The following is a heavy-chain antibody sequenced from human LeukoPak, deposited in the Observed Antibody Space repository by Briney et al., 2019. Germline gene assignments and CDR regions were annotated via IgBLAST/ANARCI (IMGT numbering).Heavy chain of an antibody. CDR2: IESKTDGGTT. CDR3: TTYGSGRKFDY. Sequence: GGSLRLSCAASGFSFSDAWMSWVRQIPGKGLEWVGRIESKTDGGTTDYAAPVKGRFTISRDDSTNTLYLQMNRLKSEDTTVCYCTTYGSGRKFDYWGQGILVTVSS. D-gene: IGHD3-10*01. V-gene: IGHV3-15*04. CDR1: GFSFSDAW. J-gene: IGHJ4*02.